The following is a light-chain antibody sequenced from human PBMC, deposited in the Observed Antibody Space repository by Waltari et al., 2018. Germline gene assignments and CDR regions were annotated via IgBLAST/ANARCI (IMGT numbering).Light chain of an antibody. V-gene: IGLV3-21*01. Sequence: SYVLTQPPSVSVAPGETARLTCGGNNIESKSVHWYRQRPGQAPVLVISYDSDRPAGIPDRLAGSNAGNTATRSISRGEAGDEADYYGQVWDANTDPGVFGTGTEVTVL. CDR1: NIESKS. CDR3: QVWDANTDPGV. CDR2: YDS. J-gene: IGLJ1*01.